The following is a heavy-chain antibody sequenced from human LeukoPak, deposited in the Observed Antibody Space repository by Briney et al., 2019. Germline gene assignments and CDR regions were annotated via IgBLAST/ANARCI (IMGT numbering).Heavy chain of an antibody. V-gene: IGHV1-46*01. CDR2: INPSGGST. D-gene: IGHD2-2*01. Sequence: ASVKVSCKASGYTFTRYYMHWVRQAPGQGLEWIGIINPSGGSTSYAQKFQGRVTMTRDMSTSTVYMELSSLRSEDTAVYYCARSGYCSSTSCYYYYMDVWGKGTTVTVSS. J-gene: IGHJ6*03. CDR3: ARSGYCSSTSCYYYYMDV. CDR1: GYTFTRYY.